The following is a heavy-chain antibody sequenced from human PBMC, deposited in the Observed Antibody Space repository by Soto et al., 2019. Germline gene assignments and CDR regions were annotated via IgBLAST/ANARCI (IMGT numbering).Heavy chain of an antibody. V-gene: IGHV3-30*18. D-gene: IGHD3-16*02. CDR2: ISYDGSEK. CDR3: AKALGELSPEGYDY. J-gene: IGHJ4*02. Sequence: QVPLVESGGGVVQPGTSLRLSCAASGFKFSFFAMHWVRQAPGKGLEWVAVISYDGSEKYYADSVKGRFSISRDNAKNTLTLQMNSLRPDDTAVYFCAKALGELSPEGYDYWGQGTLITVSS. CDR1: GFKFSFFA.